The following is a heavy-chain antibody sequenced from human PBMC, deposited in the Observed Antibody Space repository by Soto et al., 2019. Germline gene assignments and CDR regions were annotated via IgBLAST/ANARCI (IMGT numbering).Heavy chain of an antibody. D-gene: IGHD6-19*01. CDR2: IYYAGGT. CDR3: AKDSWGYSSGWYHAEYFQH. Sequence: SETLSLTCTVSGGSMSGYYWSWIRQPPGEGLEWIGNIYYAGGTKYNPSLKRRVTVSVDTSKSQISLALSSVTAADTAVYYCAKDSWGYSSGWYHAEYFQHWGQGTLVTVSS. V-gene: IGHV4-59*12. J-gene: IGHJ1*01. CDR1: GGSMSGYY.